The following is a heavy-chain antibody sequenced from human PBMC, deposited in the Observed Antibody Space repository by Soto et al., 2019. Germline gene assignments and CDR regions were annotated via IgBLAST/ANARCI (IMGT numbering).Heavy chain of an antibody. V-gene: IGHV4-59*01. Sequence: PSETLSLTCTVSNGSLSSNYWSWIRQSPGKGLEWIGNIYYSGSTNYNPSLKRRVTMSVDTSKNQFTLKLSSVTAADTGVYFCARYFMVPVDFFDYWGQGTLVTVSS. CDR2: IYYSGST. CDR3: ARYFMVPVDFFDY. CDR1: NGSLSSNY. J-gene: IGHJ4*02. D-gene: IGHD3-10*01.